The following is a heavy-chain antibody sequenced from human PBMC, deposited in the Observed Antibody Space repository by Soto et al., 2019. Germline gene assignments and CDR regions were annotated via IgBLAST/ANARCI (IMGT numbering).Heavy chain of an antibody. CDR3: ARGIAAAGPKLDY. Sequence: GASVKLSCKASGYTFASYAISWMRQAPGQGLEWMGWISAYNGNTNYAQKLQGRVTMTTDTSTSTAYMELNSLRADDTAVYYCARGIAAAGPKLDYWGQGTLVTVSS. V-gene: IGHV1-18*01. D-gene: IGHD6-13*01. CDR2: ISAYNGNT. CDR1: GYTFASYA. J-gene: IGHJ4*02.